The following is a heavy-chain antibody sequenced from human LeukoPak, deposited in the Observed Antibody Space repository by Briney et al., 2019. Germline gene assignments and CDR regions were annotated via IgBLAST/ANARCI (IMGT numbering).Heavy chain of an antibody. CDR1: GFTFSSYA. D-gene: IGHD6-19*01. CDR3: ARGSGWYALHY. V-gene: IGHV3-30*04. Sequence: PGGSLRLSCAASGFTFSSYAMHWVRQAPGKGLEWVAVISYDGSNKYYADSVKGRFTISRDNSKNTLYLQMNSLRAEDTAVYYCARGSGWYALHYWGQGTLVTVSS. CDR2: ISYDGSNK. J-gene: IGHJ4*02.